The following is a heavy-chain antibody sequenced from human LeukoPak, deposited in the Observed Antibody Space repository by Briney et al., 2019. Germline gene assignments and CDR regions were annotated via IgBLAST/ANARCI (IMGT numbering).Heavy chain of an antibody. CDR1: GGSISSYY. CDR2: IYYSGST. CDR3: ARVHCGGDCYSLSDP. V-gene: IGHV4-59*01. J-gene: IGHJ5*02. D-gene: IGHD2-21*02. Sequence: SETLSLTCTVSGGSISSYYWSWIRQPPGKGLEWIGYIYYSGSTNYNPSLKSRVTISVDTSKNQFSLKLSSVTAADTAVYYCARVHCGGDCYSLSDPWGQGTLVTVSS.